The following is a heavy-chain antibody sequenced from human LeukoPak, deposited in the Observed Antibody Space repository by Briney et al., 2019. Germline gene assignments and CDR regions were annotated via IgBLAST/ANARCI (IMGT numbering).Heavy chain of an antibody. CDR3: ATLRGYSYGHGFDY. J-gene: IGHJ4*02. CDR1: GGSFSGYY. CDR2: INHSGST. V-gene: IGHV4-34*01. D-gene: IGHD5-18*01. Sequence: SETLSLTCAVYGGSFSGYYWSWIRQPPGKGLEWIEEINHSGSTNYNPSLKSRVTISVDTSKNQFSLKLSSVTAADTAVYYCATLRGYSYGHGFDYWGQGTLVTVSS.